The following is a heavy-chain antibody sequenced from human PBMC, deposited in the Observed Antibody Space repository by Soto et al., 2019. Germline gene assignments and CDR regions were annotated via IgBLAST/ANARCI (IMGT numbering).Heavy chain of an antibody. J-gene: IGHJ6*02. CDR1: GFTFSSYA. V-gene: IGHV3-23*01. Sequence: EVQLLESGGGLVQPGGSLRLSCAASGFTFSSYAMSWVRQAPGKGLEWVSAISGSGGSTYYADSVKGRFTISRDNSKNTLYLQMNSLRAEDTAVYYCAKPPYSSSWYISLRYYYCGMDVWGQGTTVTVSS. D-gene: IGHD6-13*01. CDR2: ISGSGGST. CDR3: AKPPYSSSWYISLRYYYCGMDV.